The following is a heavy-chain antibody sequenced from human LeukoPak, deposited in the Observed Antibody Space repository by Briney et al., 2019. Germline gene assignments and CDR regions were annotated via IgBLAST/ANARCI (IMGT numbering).Heavy chain of an antibody. V-gene: IGHV4-59*01. Sequence: PSETLSLTCAVSGGSISNYYWSWIRQPPGKGLEWIGYIYYSGSTNYNPSLKSRVTISVDTSRNQFSLKLSSVTAADTAVYYCARDRGYDSSGYYYDYWGQGTLVTVSS. D-gene: IGHD3-22*01. CDR1: GGSISNYY. J-gene: IGHJ4*02. CDR2: IYYSGST. CDR3: ARDRGYDSSGYYYDY.